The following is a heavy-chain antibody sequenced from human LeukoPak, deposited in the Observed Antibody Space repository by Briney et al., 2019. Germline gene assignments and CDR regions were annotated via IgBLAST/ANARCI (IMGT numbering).Heavy chain of an antibody. CDR3: ASPDYGGNPSLSFDY. CDR2: IIPILGIA. D-gene: IGHD4-23*01. Sequence: ASVKVSCKASGGTFSSYTISWVRQAPGQGLEWMGRIIPILGIANYAQKFQGRVTITADKSTSTAYMELSSLRSEDTAVYYCASPDYGGNPSLSFDYWAQGTRVTVSS. CDR1: GGTFSSYT. V-gene: IGHV1-69*02. J-gene: IGHJ4*02.